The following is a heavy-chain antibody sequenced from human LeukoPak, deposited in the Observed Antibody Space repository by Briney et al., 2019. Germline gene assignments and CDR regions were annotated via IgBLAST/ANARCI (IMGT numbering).Heavy chain of an antibody. Sequence: GRSLRLSGAASGFTFDDYGMHCVRPAPGKCREWVSGISWNGASIGYTDSGKGSLTISRDNAKNSLYLQMNSLRAEDTALYYCAKGSIMVRGVIDYWGQETLVTVSS. D-gene: IGHD3-10*01. V-gene: IGHV3-9*01. CDR2: ISWNGASI. CDR1: GFTFDDYG. CDR3: AKGSIMVRGVIDY. J-gene: IGHJ4*02.